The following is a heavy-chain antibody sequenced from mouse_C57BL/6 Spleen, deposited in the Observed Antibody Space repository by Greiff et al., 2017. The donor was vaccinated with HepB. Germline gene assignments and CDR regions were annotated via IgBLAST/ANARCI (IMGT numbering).Heavy chain of an antibody. V-gene: IGHV1-69*01. CDR1: GYTFTSYW. CDR3: ARSGYYYGSSHWYFDV. D-gene: IGHD1-1*01. J-gene: IGHJ1*03. CDR2: IDPSDSYT. Sequence: QVQLQQPGAELVMPGASVKLSCKASGYTFTSYWMHWVKQRPGQGLEWIGEIDPSDSYTNYNQKFKGKSTLTLDKSSSTAYMQLSSLTSEDSAVYYCARSGYYYGSSHWYFDVWGTETTVTVSS.